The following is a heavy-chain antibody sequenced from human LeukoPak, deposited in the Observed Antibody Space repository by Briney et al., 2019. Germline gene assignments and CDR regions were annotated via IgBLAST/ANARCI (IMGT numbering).Heavy chain of an antibody. CDR3: ARAPEFSSGWLLDC. CDR2: IHGSGST. CDR1: DGSISTYY. V-gene: IGHV4-4*07. D-gene: IGHD6-19*01. Sequence: PSETLSLTCTVSDGSISTYYWSWIRQSTGKGLEWIGRIHGSGSTNYNPSLVSRVTMSIDTSKNQFSLKVSSVTAADTGVYYCARAPEFSSGWLLDCWGQGGLVTVSS. J-gene: IGHJ4*02.